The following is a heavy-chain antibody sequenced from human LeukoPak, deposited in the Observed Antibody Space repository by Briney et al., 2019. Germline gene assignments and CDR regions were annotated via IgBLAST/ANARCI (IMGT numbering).Heavy chain of an antibody. CDR1: GYTFTSYG. D-gene: IGHD3-9*01. Sequence: GASVKVSCKASGYTFTSYGISWVRQAPGQGLEWIGWISAYNGDTNYAQKLQGRVTMTTDTSTSTAYMELRSLRSDDTAVYYCARGYDILTGTGRFDLWGQGTLVTVSS. J-gene: IGHJ5*02. CDR3: ARGYDILTGTGRFDL. V-gene: IGHV1-18*01. CDR2: ISAYNGDT.